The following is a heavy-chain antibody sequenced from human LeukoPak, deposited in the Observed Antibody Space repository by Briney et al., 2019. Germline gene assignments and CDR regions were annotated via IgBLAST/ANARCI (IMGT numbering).Heavy chain of an antibody. V-gene: IGHV4-30-2*02. CDR1: GGSISSGGYS. CDR3: ARGLYYYDSSGYYYSLYYFDY. D-gene: IGHD3-22*01. CDR2: IYHSGST. J-gene: IGHJ4*02. Sequence: PSQTLSLTCAVSGGSISSGGYSWSWIRQPPGKGLEWIGYIYHSGSTYYNPSLKSRVTISVDRSKNQFSLKLSSVTAADTAVYYCARGLYYYDSSGYYYSLYYFDYWGQGTLVTVSS.